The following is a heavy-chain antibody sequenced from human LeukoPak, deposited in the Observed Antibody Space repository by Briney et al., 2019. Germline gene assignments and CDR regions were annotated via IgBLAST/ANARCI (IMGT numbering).Heavy chain of an antibody. V-gene: IGHV3-23*01. CDR1: GFTVSSNY. CDR3: AKQRGSYRYFDY. Sequence: GGSLRLSCAASGFTVSSNYMNWVRRAPGKGLEWVSGLGVSDGTAYYAESVKGRFTISRDNSRNTLYPQMNSLRADVTAVYYCAKQRGSYRYFDYWGQGTLVTVSS. D-gene: IGHD1-26*01. CDR2: LGVSDGTA. J-gene: IGHJ4*02.